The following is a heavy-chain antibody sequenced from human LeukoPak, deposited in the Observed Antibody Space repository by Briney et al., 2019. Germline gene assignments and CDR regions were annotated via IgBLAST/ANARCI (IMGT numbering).Heavy chain of an antibody. CDR2: IYSGGST. CDR1: GFTVSSNY. Sequence: GGSLRLSCAASGFTVSSNYMTWVRQAPGKGLEWVSFIYSGGSTYYADSVKGRFTISRNNSKDTLYLQMNSLRAEDTAVYYCARDRDGYNPFFDYWGQGTLVTVSS. D-gene: IGHD5-24*01. J-gene: IGHJ4*02. CDR3: ARDRDGYNPFFDY. V-gene: IGHV3-66*01.